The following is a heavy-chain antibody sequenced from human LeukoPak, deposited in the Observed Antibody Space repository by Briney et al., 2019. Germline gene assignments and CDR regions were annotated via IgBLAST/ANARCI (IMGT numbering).Heavy chain of an antibody. Sequence: SETLSLTCTVSGGSISSSTYYWGWIRQPPGKGLEWIGSIYYSGSTYYNPSLKSRVTISVDTSKNQFSLKLTSVTAADTAVYYCARGLIQLWLRDAFDIWGQGTMVTVSS. CDR3: ARGLIQLWLRDAFDI. CDR1: GGSISSSTYY. J-gene: IGHJ3*02. CDR2: IYYSGST. V-gene: IGHV4-39*07. D-gene: IGHD5-18*01.